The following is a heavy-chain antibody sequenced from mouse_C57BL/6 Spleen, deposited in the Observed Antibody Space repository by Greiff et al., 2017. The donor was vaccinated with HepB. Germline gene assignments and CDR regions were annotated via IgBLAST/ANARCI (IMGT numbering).Heavy chain of an antibody. V-gene: IGHV1-55*01. Sequence: QVQLKQPGAELVKPGASVKMSCKASGYTFTSYWITWVKQRPGQGLEWIGDIYPGSGSTNYNEKFKSKATLTVDTSSSTAYMQLSSLTSEDSAVYYCARHNSYGSSSYWYFDVWGTGTTVTVSS. D-gene: IGHD1-1*01. J-gene: IGHJ1*03. CDR2: IYPGSGST. CDR3: ARHNSYGSSSYWYFDV. CDR1: GYTFTSYW.